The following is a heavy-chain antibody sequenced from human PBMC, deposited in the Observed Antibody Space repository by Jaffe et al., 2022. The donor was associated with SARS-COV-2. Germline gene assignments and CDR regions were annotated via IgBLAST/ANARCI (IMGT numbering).Heavy chain of an antibody. V-gene: IGHV1-3*01. CDR3: ARGQTGMRFFSYYGMDV. D-gene: IGHD1-1*01. Sequence: QVHLVQSGAEVKKPGASVKVSCKASGYTFTTSAMHWVRQAPGQRLEWMGWINVGNANTKYSQNFQDRVTFSRDTSASTAYMELSSLRSEDTAVYFCARGQTGMRFFSYYGMDVWGQGTTVTVSS. CDR2: INVGNANT. CDR1: GYTFTTSA. J-gene: IGHJ6*02.